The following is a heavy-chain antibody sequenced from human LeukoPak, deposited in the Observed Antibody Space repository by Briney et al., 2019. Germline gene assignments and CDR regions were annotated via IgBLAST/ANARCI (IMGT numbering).Heavy chain of an antibody. CDR1: GFTFNTFN. J-gene: IGHJ4*02. CDR2: ITSGGDYI. Sequence: GGSLRLSCAASGFTFNTFNMNWVRQAPGKGLEWVSSITSGGDYIYYADSVKGRFTTSRDNAKNSLSLQLNSLRVEDTAVYYCAKTRDRGGYILDFWGQGTLVTVSS. D-gene: IGHD5-24*01. CDR3: AKTRDRGGYILDF. V-gene: IGHV3-21*01.